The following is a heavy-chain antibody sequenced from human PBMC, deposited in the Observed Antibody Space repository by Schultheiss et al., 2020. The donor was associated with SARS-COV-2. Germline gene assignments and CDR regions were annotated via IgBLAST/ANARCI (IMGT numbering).Heavy chain of an antibody. J-gene: IGHJ5*02. CDR3: ARRAAAAEWFDP. CDR1: GFTFSSYA. V-gene: IGHV3-30*04. CDR2: ISYDGSNK. Sequence: GGSLRLSCAASGFTFSSYAMHWVRQAPGKGLEWVAVISYDGSNKYYADSVKGRFTISRDNSKNTLYLQMNSLRAEDTAVYYCARRAAAAEWFDPWGQGTLVTVSS. D-gene: IGHD6-13*01.